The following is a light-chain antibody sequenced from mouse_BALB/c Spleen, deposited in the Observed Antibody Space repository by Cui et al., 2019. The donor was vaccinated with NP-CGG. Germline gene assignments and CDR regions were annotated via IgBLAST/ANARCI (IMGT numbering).Light chain of an antibody. Sequence: QAVVTQESAVTTSPGETVTLTCRSSTGAVTTSTYANWVQEKPDHLFTGLIGGTNNRVPGVPARFSGSLIGDKAALTITGAQTEDEAIYFCALWYSNHWVFGGGTKLTVL. J-gene: IGLJ1*01. CDR2: GTN. V-gene: IGLV1*01. CDR3: ALWYSNHWV. CDR1: TGAVTTSTY.